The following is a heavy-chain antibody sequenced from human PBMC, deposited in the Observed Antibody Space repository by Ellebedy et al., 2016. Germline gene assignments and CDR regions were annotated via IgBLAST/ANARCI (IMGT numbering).Heavy chain of an antibody. J-gene: IGHJ2*01. CDR3: ATSISGWTQDFDL. CDR2: IYPRDSET. D-gene: IGHD6-19*01. CDR1: GDTFSNYW. V-gene: IGHV5-51*01. Sequence: ASVKVSCKGSGDTFSNYWIGWVRQMPGRGLEWMGIIYPRDSETRYSPSFQGQVTISADKSTSTAYLQWSSLKASDTAIYYCATSISGWTQDFDLWGRGTLVTVSS.